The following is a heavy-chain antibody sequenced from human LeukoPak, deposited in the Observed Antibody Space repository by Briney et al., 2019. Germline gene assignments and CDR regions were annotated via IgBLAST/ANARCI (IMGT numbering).Heavy chain of an antibody. D-gene: IGHD3-16*02. CDR1: GGSFSGYY. CDR3: ARAGSYDYVWGSYRSYYFDY. Sequence: PSETLSLTCAVYGGSFSGYYWSWIRQPPGKGLEWIGEINHSGSTNHNPSLKSRVTISVDTSKNQFSLKLSSVTAADTAVYYCARAGSYDYVWGSYRSYYFDYWGQGTLVTVSS. V-gene: IGHV4-34*01. CDR2: INHSGST. J-gene: IGHJ4*02.